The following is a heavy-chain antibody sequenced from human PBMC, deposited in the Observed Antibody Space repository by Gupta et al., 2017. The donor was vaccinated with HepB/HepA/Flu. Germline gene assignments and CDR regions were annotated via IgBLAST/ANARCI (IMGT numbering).Heavy chain of an antibody. J-gene: IGHJ5*02. CDR1: GFTVHNNY. D-gene: IGHD3-3*01. CDR2: IYSNGRT. CDR3: VRNPGASEWS. Sequence: EVRLVESGGALVQPGGSLRLSCVASGFTVHNNYMGWVRQAPGKGLDWVSFIYSNGRTYFADSVKGRFSVSRDSSKNTMFLQMNSLRAADTATYYCVRNPGASEWSWGQGTLVTVSS. V-gene: IGHV3-66*01.